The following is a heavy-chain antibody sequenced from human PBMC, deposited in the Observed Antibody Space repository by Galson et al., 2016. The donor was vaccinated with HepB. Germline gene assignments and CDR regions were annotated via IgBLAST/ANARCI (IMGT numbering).Heavy chain of an antibody. J-gene: IGHJ4*02. V-gene: IGHV3-33*01. CDR1: GFTFSTYG. CDR2: IWYDGSNK. Sequence: SLRLSCAASGFTFSTYGMHWVRQAPGKGLEWVALIWYDGSNKYYADSVKGRFTISRDNSKNMLYLQMNSLRAEDTAVYYCARLGTLPRSPVYYWGQGILVTVSS. CDR3: ARLGTLPRSPVYY. D-gene: IGHD1-14*01.